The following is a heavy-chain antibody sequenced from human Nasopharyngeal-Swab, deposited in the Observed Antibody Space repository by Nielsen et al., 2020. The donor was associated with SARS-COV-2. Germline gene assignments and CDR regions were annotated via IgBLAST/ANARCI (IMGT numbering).Heavy chain of an antibody. V-gene: IGHV1-69*13. CDR3: ARDRYDILTGYYPPPYYGMDV. CDR2: IIPIFGTA. D-gene: IGHD3-9*01. Sequence: SVKVSCKASGGTFSSYAISWVRQAPGQGLEWMGGIIPIFGTANYAQKFQGGVTITADESTSTAYMELSSLRSEDTAVYYCARDRYDILTGYYPPPYYGMDVWGQGTTVTVSS. J-gene: IGHJ6*02. CDR1: GGTFSSYA.